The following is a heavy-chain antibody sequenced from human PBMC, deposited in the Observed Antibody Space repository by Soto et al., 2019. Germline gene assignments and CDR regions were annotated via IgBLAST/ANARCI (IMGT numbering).Heavy chain of an antibody. CDR1: GGIFTNNA. V-gene: IGHV1-69*01. Sequence: QVQAVQSVAEVKKPGSSVKVSCKVSGGIFTNNAISWVRQAPGQRLEGLGGVIPLFDTSYYAQIFRGRLRISADGATTTAYMELSGLTSADTAVYFCATGGHNDGYNFYHGMDVWGQGTTVTVS. CDR3: ATGGHNDGYNFYHGMDV. J-gene: IGHJ6*02. CDR2: VIPLFDTS. D-gene: IGHD3-16*01.